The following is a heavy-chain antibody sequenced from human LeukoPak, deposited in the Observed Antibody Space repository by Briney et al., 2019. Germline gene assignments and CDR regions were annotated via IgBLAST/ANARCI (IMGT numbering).Heavy chain of an antibody. V-gene: IGHV1-2*02. CDR2: INPNSGGT. J-gene: IGHJ4*02. D-gene: IGHD6-19*01. CDR3: ARESFSRGWYGGAFGD. Sequence: GASVKVSCKASGYTFTGYYMHWVRQAPGQGLEWMGWINPNSGGTNSAQKFQGRVTMTRDTSISTAYMELSRLRSDDTAVYYCARESFSRGWYGGAFGDWGQGTLVTVSS. CDR1: GYTFTGYY.